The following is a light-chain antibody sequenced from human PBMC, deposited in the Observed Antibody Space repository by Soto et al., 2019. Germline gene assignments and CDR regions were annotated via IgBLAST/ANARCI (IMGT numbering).Light chain of an antibody. CDR3: SSYTNSSARYV. V-gene: IGLV2-14*01. J-gene: IGLJ1*01. Sequence: QSVLTQPASVSGSPGQSITISCTGTSSDVGGYSYVSWYQQHPGKAPKLMIYDVSNRPSGVSNRFSGSKSGNTASLTISGLQAEDEADYYCSSYTNSSARYVFGTGTKDTDL. CDR1: SSDVGGYSY. CDR2: DVS.